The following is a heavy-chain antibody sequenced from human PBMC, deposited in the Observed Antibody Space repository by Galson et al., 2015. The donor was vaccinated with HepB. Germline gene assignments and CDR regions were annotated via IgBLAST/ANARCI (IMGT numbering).Heavy chain of an antibody. CDR1: AFTFGDYY. V-gene: IGHV3-11*01. CDR2: IRSGGGNI. J-gene: IGHJ3*02. CDR3: ATDPYGDGAFDI. D-gene: IGHD4-17*01. Sequence: SLRHSCASSAFTFGDYYLSCSRPALGKGLEWDSYIRSGGGNIYYADSVKCRFTISRDNAKTSLYLQMNSLRAEDTAVYYCATDPYGDGAFDIWGQGTVVTVSS.